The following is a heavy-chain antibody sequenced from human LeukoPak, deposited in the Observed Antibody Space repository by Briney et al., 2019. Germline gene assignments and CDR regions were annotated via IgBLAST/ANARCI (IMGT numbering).Heavy chain of an antibody. V-gene: IGHV1-2*02. Sequence: ASVKVSCKASGYTFTGYYMHWVRQAPGQGLEWMGWINPNSGGTNYAQKFQGRVTITRNTSISTAYMELSSLRSEDTAVYYCARGLPYSSGWVRWGQGTLVTVSS. CDR1: GYTFTGYY. J-gene: IGHJ4*02. D-gene: IGHD6-19*01. CDR3: ARGLPYSSGWVR. CDR2: INPNSGGT.